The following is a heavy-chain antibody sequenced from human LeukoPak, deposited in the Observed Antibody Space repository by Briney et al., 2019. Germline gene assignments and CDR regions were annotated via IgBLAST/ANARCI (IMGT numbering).Heavy chain of an antibody. V-gene: IGHV3-20*03. J-gene: IGHJ4*02. CDR2: NNWHGGRK. D-gene: IGHD6-13*01. Sequence: GGPLRLSSAASGFTFDDDVIGWGRQSPGKGLGWVAGNNWHGGRKGYVDSVKGRVTSSRDKAKNSLYMQMNSLRAEDTALYYCARDQGGTGSWYEGEGYWGQGTLVTVSS. CDR3: ARDQGGTGSWYEGEGY. CDR1: GFTFDDDV.